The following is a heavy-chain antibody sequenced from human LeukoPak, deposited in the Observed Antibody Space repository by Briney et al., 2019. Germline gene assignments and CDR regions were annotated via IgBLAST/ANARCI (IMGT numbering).Heavy chain of an antibody. CDR1: GYTFTGYY. CDR3: VSGSYYREVDY. Sequence: ASVKVSCKASGYTFTGYYIHWVRQAPGQGLEWMGWIHPNSGGTRFAQKLQGRVTVTRDTSISTAYLALSSLGSDETAVYYCVSGSYYREVDYSGQGTLVTVSS. V-gene: IGHV1-2*02. CDR2: IHPNSGGT. J-gene: IGHJ4*02. D-gene: IGHD1-26*01.